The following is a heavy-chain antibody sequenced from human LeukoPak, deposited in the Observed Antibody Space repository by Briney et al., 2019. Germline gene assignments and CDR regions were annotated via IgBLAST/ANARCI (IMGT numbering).Heavy chain of an antibody. CDR3: ARSYDSSGYYVWFDP. Sequence: RASVKVSCKASGYTFTGYYMHWVRQAPGQGLEWMGWINPNSGGTNYAQKFQGRVTMTRDTSISTAYMELSRLRSDDTAVYYCARSYDSSGYYVWFDPWGQGTLVTVS. CDR1: GYTFTGYY. D-gene: IGHD3-22*01. CDR2: INPNSGGT. J-gene: IGHJ5*02. V-gene: IGHV1-2*02.